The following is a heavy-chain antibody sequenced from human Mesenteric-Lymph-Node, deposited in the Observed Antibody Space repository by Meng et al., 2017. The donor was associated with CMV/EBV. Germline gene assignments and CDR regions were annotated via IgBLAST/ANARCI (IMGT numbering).Heavy chain of an antibody. CDR3: ARDSFMVTVFDYYGMDV. J-gene: IGHJ6*02. D-gene: IGHD5-18*01. CDR2: IYSGGST. V-gene: IGHV3-53*01. CDR1: GFTVSSNY. Sequence: GESLKISCAASGFTVSSNYMSWVRQAPGKGLEWVSIIYSGGSTYYADSVKGRFTISRDNSKNTLYLQMNSLRAEDTAVYYCARDSFMVTVFDYYGMDVWGQGTTVTVSS.